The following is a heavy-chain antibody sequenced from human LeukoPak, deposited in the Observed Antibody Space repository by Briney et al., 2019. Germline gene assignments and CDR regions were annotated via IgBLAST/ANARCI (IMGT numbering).Heavy chain of an antibody. Sequence: SRTLSLTCTVSGGSISSYYWSWIRQPAGKGLEWIGRIYTSGSTNYNPSLKSRVTMSVDTSKNQFSLKLSSVTAADTAVYYCARDFWMGIAAAVNYFDYWGQGTLVTVSS. CDR2: IYTSGST. CDR1: GGSISSYY. V-gene: IGHV4-4*07. D-gene: IGHD6-13*01. J-gene: IGHJ4*02. CDR3: ARDFWMGIAAAVNYFDY.